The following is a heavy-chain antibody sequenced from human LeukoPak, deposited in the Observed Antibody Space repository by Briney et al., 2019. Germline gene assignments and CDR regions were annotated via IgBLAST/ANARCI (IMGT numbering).Heavy chain of an antibody. J-gene: IGHJ4*02. CDR1: GYTFTSYY. CDR2: INPSGGST. CDR3: ARGVVITKANDY. D-gene: IGHD3-22*01. V-gene: IGHV1-46*01. Sequence: ASVKVSCKASGYTFTSYYMHWVRQAPGQGLEWMGIINPSGGSTSYAQKFQGRVTMTGDMSTSTVYMELSRLRSDDTAVYYCARGVVITKANDYWGQGTLVTVSS.